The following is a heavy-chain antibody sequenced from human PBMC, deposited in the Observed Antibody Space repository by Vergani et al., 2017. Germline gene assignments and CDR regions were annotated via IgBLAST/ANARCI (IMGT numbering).Heavy chain of an antibody. CDR3: AKQGGPDSSGYYYPEYFQH. CDR1: GFTFSSYG. Sequence: QVQLVESGGGVVQPGRSLRLSCAASGFTFSSYGMHWVRQAPGKGLEWVAVISYDGSNKYYADSVKGRFTISRDNSKNTLYLQMNSLRAEDTAVYYCAKQGGPDSSGYYYPEYFQHWGQGTLVTVSS. J-gene: IGHJ1*01. D-gene: IGHD3-22*01. V-gene: IGHV3-30*18. CDR2: ISYDGSNK.